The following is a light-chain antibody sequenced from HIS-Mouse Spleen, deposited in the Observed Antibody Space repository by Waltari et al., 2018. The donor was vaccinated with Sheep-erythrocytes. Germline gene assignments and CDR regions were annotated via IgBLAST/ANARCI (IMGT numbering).Light chain of an antibody. Sequence: QSALTQPRSVSGSPGQSVTISCTGTSSDVGGQNNVRWYQQHPGKAPKLMIYDVSKRPSGVPDRFSGSKSGNTASLTISGLQAEDEADYYCCSYAGSYAWVFGGGTKLTVL. CDR3: CSYAGSYAWV. J-gene: IGLJ3*02. CDR2: DVS. V-gene: IGLV2-11*01. CDR1: SSDVGGQNN.